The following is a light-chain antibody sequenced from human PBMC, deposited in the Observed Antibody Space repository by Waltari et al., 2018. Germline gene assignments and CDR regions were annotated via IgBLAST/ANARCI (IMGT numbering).Light chain of an antibody. V-gene: IGLV1-44*01. CDR3: QSFDSSLIADVI. J-gene: IGLJ2*01. CDR1: SSNIGSNT. CDR2: GDR. Sequence: QSVLTQPPSASGTPGQRVTISCSGSSSNIGSNTVSWYQQLPGTAPKLLLFGDRKRPSGVPGRFSGSRSGTSASLAITGLQAEDEADYYCQSFDSSLIADVIFGGGTKLTVL.